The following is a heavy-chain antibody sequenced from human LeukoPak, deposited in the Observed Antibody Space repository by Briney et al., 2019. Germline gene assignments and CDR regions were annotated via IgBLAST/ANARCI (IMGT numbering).Heavy chain of an antibody. CDR1: GFTFSSYS. D-gene: IGHD2-15*01. V-gene: IGHV3-21*01. CDR3: ARVPLRDYYYGMDV. J-gene: IGHJ6*02. Sequence: GGSLRLSCAASGFTFSSYSMNWVRQAPGKGLEWVSSISSSSSYIYYADSVKGRFTISRDSAKNSLYLQMNSLRAEDTAVYYCARVPLRDYYYGMDVWGQGTTVTVSS. CDR2: ISSSSSYI.